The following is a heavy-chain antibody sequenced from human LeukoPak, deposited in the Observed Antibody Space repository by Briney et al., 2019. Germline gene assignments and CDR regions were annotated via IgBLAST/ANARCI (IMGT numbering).Heavy chain of an antibody. Sequence: GGSLRLSCAAPGFTFSSYWMHWVRQAPGKGLVWVSHINSDGSTTNYADSVKGRFTISRDNAKNTLSLQMNSLRVEDTAVYYCARDVSGRDDFWGQGILVTVSS. CDR2: INSDGSTT. CDR1: GFTFSSYW. CDR3: ARDVSGRDDF. D-gene: IGHD6-25*01. V-gene: IGHV3-74*01. J-gene: IGHJ4*02.